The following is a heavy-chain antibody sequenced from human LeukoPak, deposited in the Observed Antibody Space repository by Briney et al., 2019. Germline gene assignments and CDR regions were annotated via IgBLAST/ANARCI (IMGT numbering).Heavy chain of an antibody. CDR2: ISAYNGNT. D-gene: IGHD3-10*01. Sequence: GASVKVSCKASGYTFTSYGISWVRQAPGQGLEWLGWISAYNGNTNYAQKLQGRVTITRDTSASTAYMELSSLRSEDTAVYYCARDLNDVLLWFGELLVWGQGTLVTVSS. CDR1: GYTFTSYG. J-gene: IGHJ4*02. CDR3: ARDLNDVLLWFGELLV. V-gene: IGHV1-18*01.